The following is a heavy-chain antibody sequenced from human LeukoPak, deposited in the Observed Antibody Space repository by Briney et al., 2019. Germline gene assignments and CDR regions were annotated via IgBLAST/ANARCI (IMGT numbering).Heavy chain of an antibody. D-gene: IGHD6-13*01. CDR2: TYYRAKWCA. CDR3: ARGTAAPGFDF. Sequence: SQTLSLTCAIYGDIFSSTSTAWNWSRQSPSRGLEGLGRTYYRAKWCANYALSVKSRVTITADTSKNQISLQLNSVTPEDTAVYYCARGTAAPGFDFWGQGTLVTVSS. CDR1: GDIFSSTSTA. V-gene: IGHV6-1*01. J-gene: IGHJ4*02.